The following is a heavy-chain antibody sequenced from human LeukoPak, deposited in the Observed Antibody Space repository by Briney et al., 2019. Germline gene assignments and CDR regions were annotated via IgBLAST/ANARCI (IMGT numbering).Heavy chain of an antibody. D-gene: IGHD2-21*02. J-gene: IGHJ2*01. CDR2: INHSGST. Sequence: SETLSLTCAVYGGSFSGYYWSWIRQPSGKGLEWIGEINHSGSTNYNPSLKSRVTISVDTSKNQFSLKLSSVTAADTAVYYCARGRKSVVTAINYWYFDLWGRGTLVTVSS. CDR3: ARGRKSVVTAINYWYFDL. V-gene: IGHV4-34*01. CDR1: GGSFSGYY.